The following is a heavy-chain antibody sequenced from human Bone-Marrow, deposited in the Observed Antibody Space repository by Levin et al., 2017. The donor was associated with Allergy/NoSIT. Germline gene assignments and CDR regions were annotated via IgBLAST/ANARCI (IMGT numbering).Heavy chain of an antibody. CDR2: ISSSSSYI. Sequence: GESLKISCAASGFTFSSYSMNWVRQAPGKGLEWVSSISSSSSYIYYADSVKGRFTISRDNAKNSLYLQMNSLRAEDTAVYYCARDQGSYRPYYFDYWGQGTLVTVSS. D-gene: IGHD3-16*02. CDR1: GFTFSSYS. V-gene: IGHV3-21*01. J-gene: IGHJ4*02. CDR3: ARDQGSYRPYYFDY.